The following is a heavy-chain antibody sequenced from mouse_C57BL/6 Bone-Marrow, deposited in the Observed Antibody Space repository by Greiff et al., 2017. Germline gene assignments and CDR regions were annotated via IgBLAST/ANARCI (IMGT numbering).Heavy chain of an antibody. Sequence: QVQLQQSGAELVRPGTSVTVSCKASGYAFTNYLIEWVKQRPGQGLEWIGVINPGSGGTNYNEKFKGKATLTADKSSSTAYMQLSSLTSEDSAVYFCARNPFQYYWDYWGQGTTLTVSS. CDR2: INPGSGGT. CDR3: ARNPFQYYWDY. CDR1: GYAFTNYL. V-gene: IGHV1-54*01. J-gene: IGHJ2*01.